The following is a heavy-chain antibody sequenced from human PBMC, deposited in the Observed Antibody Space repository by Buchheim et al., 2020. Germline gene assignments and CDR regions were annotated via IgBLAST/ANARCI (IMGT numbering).Heavy chain of an antibody. CDR3: ARGGYGNPNPNLDY. V-gene: IGHV1-46*01. CDR2: INPRGGST. J-gene: IGHJ4*02. CDR1: GYTFTSYY. D-gene: IGHD2-15*01. Sequence: QVQLVQSGAEVKKPGASEKVSCKASGYTFTSYYMHWVRQAPGQGLEWMGIINPRGGSTSNAQKFQGRSTMNRDTSTRTVYMELSSLRSEDTAVYYCARGGYGNPNPNLDYWGQGTL.